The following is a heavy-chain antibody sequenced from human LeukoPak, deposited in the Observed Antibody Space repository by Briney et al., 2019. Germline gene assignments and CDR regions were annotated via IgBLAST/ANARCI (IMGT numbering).Heavy chain of an antibody. D-gene: IGHD5-18*01. CDR3: ARGGYGLGIYYMDV. J-gene: IGHJ6*03. Sequence: SETLSLTCTVSGGSISSSNYYWGWIRQPPGKGLEWIGSIYYSGRTLYNPSLKSRVTISVDTSKNQFSLKLSSVTAADTAVYYCARGGYGLGIYYMDVWGKGTTVTVSS. CDR2: IYYSGRT. CDR1: GGSISSSNYY. V-gene: IGHV4-39*07.